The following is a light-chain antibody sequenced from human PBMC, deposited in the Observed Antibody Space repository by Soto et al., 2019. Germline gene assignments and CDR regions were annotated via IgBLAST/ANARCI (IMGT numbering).Light chain of an antibody. CDR3: QQRSNWPPLT. J-gene: IGKJ4*01. CDR2: DAS. CDR1: QSVSSY. Sequence: EIVLTQSPATLSLSPGERATLSCRASQSVSSYLAWYQQKPGQAPRLLIYDASNRATGIPARFSGSGSGTDFTLTISSLEPEDFALHYCQQRSNWPPLTFGGGTKVDIK. V-gene: IGKV3-11*01.